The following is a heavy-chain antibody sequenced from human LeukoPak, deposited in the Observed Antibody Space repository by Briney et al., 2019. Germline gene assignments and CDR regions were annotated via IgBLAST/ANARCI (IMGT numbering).Heavy chain of an antibody. D-gene: IGHD2-15*01. V-gene: IGHV3-53*01. J-gene: IGHJ4*02. CDR2: IYSGGST. CDR1: GFTVSSNY. Sequence: GGSLRLSCAASGFTVSSNYMSWVRQAPGKGLEWVSVIYSGGSTYYADSVKGRFTISRDNSKNTLYLQMNSLRAEDTAVYYCARCPRGDDIAVDYWGQGTLVTVSS. CDR3: ARCPRGDDIAVDY.